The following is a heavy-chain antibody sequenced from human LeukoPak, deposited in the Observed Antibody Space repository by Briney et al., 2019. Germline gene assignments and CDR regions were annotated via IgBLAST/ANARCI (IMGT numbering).Heavy chain of an antibody. CDR1: GFTFSTFA. V-gene: IGHV3-21*01. D-gene: IGHD6-6*01. CDR2: ISSSSSYI. CDR3: ARGSSNIAARNNCFDP. Sequence: GGSLTLSCAVSGFTFSTFAMIWVRQPPGKGLEWVSSISSSSSYIYYADSVKGRFTISRDNAKKSVYLQMNSLRVEDTAVYYCARGSSNIAARNNCFDPWGQGTLVTVSS. J-gene: IGHJ5*02.